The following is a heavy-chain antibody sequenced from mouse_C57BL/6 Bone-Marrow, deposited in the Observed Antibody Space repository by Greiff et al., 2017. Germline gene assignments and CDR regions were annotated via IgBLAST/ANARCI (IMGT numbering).Heavy chain of an antibody. CDR2: IHPNSGST. Sequence: VQLQQPGAELVKPGASVKLSCKASGYTFTSYWMPWVKQRPGQGLEWIGMIHPNSGSTNYNEKFKSKATLTVDKSASTAYMQLSSLTSEDSAVYYGARRSTVGAPGYIDYWGQGTTLTVSS. CDR1: GYTFTSYW. J-gene: IGHJ2*01. V-gene: IGHV1-64*01. D-gene: IGHD1-1*01. CDR3: ARRSTVGAPGYIDY.